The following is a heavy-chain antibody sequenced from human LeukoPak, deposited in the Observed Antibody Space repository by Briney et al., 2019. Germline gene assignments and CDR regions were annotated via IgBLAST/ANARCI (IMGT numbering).Heavy chain of an antibody. Sequence: GASVNVSCKSSGYTFTDHYMHWVRKAPGQGLEWMGWINPNNGGTNFAQKFQGRVTMTRDTSISTAYMELSSLTSDDTAVYYCARGIVGAHQLIAYWGQGTLVTVSS. CDR3: ARGIVGAHQLIAY. D-gene: IGHD1-26*01. J-gene: IGHJ4*02. V-gene: IGHV1-2*02. CDR2: INPNNGGT. CDR1: GYTFTDHY.